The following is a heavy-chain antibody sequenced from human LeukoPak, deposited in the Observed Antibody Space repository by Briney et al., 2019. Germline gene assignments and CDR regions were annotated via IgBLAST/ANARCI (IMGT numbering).Heavy chain of an antibody. D-gene: IGHD6-6*01. V-gene: IGHV4-4*02. Sequence: SETLSLTCAVSGGSISTSNWWSWVRQPPGKGLEWIGEIYHSGSTNYNPSLKSRVTISVDKSKNQFSLKLSSVTAADTAVYYCARGLIAARPDDAFDIWGQGTMVTVSS. CDR1: GGSISTSNW. J-gene: IGHJ3*02. CDR2: IYHSGST. CDR3: ARGLIAARPDDAFDI.